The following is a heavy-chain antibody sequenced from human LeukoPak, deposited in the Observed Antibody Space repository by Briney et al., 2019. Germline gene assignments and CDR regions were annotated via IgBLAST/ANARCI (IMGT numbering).Heavy chain of an antibody. D-gene: IGHD3-10*01. Sequence: PSETLSLTCTVSGGSISSSSYYWGWIRQPPGKGLEWIGSIYYSGSTNYNPSLKSRVTISVDTSKNQFSLKQSSVTAADAAVYYCARGEAYYYGSGSYYDSWGQGTLVTVSS. CDR2: IYYSGST. J-gene: IGHJ4*02. CDR1: GGSISSSSYY. V-gene: IGHV4-39*07. CDR3: ARGEAYYYGSGSYYDS.